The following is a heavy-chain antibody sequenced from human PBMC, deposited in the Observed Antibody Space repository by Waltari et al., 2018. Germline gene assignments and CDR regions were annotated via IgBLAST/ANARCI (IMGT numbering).Heavy chain of an antibody. V-gene: IGHV3-30*02. Sequence: QVQLVESGGGVVQPGGSLRLSCAASGFTFSSYGMHWVRQAPGKGLEWVAFIRYDGSNKYYADSVKGRFTISRDNSKNTLYLQMNSLRAEDTAVYYCAKGEQQLNYYYYYYMDVWGKGTTVTVSS. D-gene: IGHD6-13*01. CDR2: IRYDGSNK. CDR1: GFTFSSYG. J-gene: IGHJ6*03. CDR3: AKGEQQLNYYYYYYMDV.